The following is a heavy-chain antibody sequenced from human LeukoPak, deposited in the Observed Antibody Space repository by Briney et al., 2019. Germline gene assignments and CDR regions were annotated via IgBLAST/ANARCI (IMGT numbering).Heavy chain of an antibody. CDR1: GGSISSYY. Sequence: PSETLSLTCSVSGGSISSYYWSWIRQPPGKGLEWIGYIYYSGSTNYNPSLKSRVTISVDTSKNQFSLKLSSVTAADTAVYYCASSRAGTPFDYWGQGTLVTVSS. J-gene: IGHJ4*02. V-gene: IGHV4-59*01. CDR2: IYYSGST. D-gene: IGHD6-19*01. CDR3: ASSRAGTPFDY.